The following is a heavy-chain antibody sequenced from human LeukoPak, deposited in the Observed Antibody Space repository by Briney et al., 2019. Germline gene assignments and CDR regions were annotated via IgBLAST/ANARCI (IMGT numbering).Heavy chain of an antibody. J-gene: IGHJ3*02. CDR1: GYTFTGYY. CDR3: AREGDYGDSYDAFDI. CDR2: INPNSGGT. V-gene: IGHV1-2*02. Sequence: ASVKVSCKASGYTFTGYYMHWVRQAPGQGLEWMGWINPNSGGTNYAQKFQGRATMTRDTSISTAYMELSRLRSDDTAVYYCAREGDYGDSYDAFDIWGQGTMVTVSS. D-gene: IGHD4-17*01.